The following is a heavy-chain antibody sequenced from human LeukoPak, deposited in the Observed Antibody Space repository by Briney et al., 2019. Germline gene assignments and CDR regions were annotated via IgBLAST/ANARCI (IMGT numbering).Heavy chain of an antibody. D-gene: IGHD3-16*01. CDR1: GFRFRDYW. CDR3: ARDDASSSFTY. Sequence: GGSLRLSCAASGFRFRDYWMDWLRQAPGMGLGWVASIKPDGSQRDYVDSVKGRFTISRDNAQNSLYLQMNSLRVEDTAVYYCARDDASSSFTYWGQGALVTVSS. CDR2: IKPDGSQR. J-gene: IGHJ4*02. V-gene: IGHV3-7*01.